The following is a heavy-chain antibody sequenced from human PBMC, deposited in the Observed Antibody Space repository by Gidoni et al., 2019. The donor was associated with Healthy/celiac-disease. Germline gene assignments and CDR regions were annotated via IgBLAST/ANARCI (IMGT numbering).Heavy chain of an antibody. CDR3: AKARKADYGDYYYYYGMDV. CDR1: GFTFSSYG. J-gene: IGHJ6*02. CDR2: ISYDGSNK. V-gene: IGHV3-30*18. Sequence: QVQLVESGGGVVQPGRSLRLSCEASGFTFSSYGRHWVRQAPGKGLEWLAVISYDGSNKYYADSVKGRFTISRDNSKNTLYLQMNSLRAEDTAVYYCAKARKADYGDYYYYYGMDVWGQGTTVTVSS. D-gene: IGHD4-17*01.